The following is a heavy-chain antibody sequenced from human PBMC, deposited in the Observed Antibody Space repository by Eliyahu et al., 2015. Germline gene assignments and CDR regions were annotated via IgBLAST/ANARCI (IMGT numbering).Heavy chain of an antibody. CDR2: IRLDGSEK. CDR1: GFTFSNYW. V-gene: IGHV3-7*01. CDR3: ARGHEAAAGIFAY. D-gene: IGHD6-13*01. J-gene: IGHJ4*02. Sequence: EVQLVESGGGLVQPGGSLRLSCAASGFTFSNYWMNWVRQAPGKGLEWVXNIRLDGSEKYYVDSVKGRFTISRDNAKNSLYLQMNSLRAEDTAVYYCARGHEAAAGIFAYWGQGALVTVSS.